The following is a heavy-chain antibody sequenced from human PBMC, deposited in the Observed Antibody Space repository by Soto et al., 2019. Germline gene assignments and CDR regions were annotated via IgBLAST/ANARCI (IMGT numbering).Heavy chain of an antibody. CDR3: AAVSSGWYVGTKFDY. V-gene: IGHV1-58*01. J-gene: IGHJ4*02. Sequence: SVKVSCKASGFTFTSSAVQWVRQARGQRLEWIGWIVVGSGNKNYAQKFQERVTITRDMSTSTAYMELSSLRSEDTAVYYCAAVSSGWYVGTKFDYWAPGTLVTVSS. D-gene: IGHD6-19*01. CDR1: GFTFTSSA. CDR2: IVVGSGNK.